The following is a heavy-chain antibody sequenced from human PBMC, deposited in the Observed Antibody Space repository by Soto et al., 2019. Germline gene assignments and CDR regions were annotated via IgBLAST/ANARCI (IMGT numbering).Heavy chain of an antibody. Sequence: GGSLRLSCAASGFTFSSYGMHWVRQAPGKGLEWVAVIWYDGSNKYYADSVKGRFTISRDNSKNTLYLQMNSLRAEDTAVYYCARSFPLEYSNYGPENDAFDIWGQGTMVTVSS. J-gene: IGHJ3*02. V-gene: IGHV3-33*01. CDR1: GFTFSSYG. CDR3: ARSFPLEYSNYGPENDAFDI. D-gene: IGHD4-4*01. CDR2: IWYDGSNK.